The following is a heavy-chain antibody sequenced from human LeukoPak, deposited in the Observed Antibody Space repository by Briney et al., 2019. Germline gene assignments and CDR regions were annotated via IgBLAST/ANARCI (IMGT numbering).Heavy chain of an antibody. D-gene: IGHD3-3*01. CDR3: ARDSDVYYDFWSGYRLSY. CDR1: GGTFSSYS. CDR2: IIPIFGTA. Sequence: SVKVSCKASGGTFSSYSISWVRQAPGQGLEWMGGIIPIFGTANYAQKFQGRVTITADESTSTAYMELSSLRSEDTAVYYCARDSDVYYDFWSGYRLSYWGQGTLVTVSS. V-gene: IGHV1-69*01. J-gene: IGHJ4*02.